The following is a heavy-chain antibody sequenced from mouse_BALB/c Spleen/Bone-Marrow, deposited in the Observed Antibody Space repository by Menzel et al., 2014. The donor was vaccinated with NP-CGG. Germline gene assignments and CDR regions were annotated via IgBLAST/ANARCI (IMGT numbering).Heavy chain of an antibody. V-gene: IGHV1S56*01. CDR1: GYTFTSYF. CDR3: AYYRYDEYFDV. D-gene: IGHD2-14*01. J-gene: IGHJ1*01. CDR2: IYPGDGST. Sequence: QVQLQQPGPELVKPGASVKMSCKASGYTFTSYFIHWVKQRPGQGLEWIGWIYPGDGSTKYNEKFKGKTTLTADKSSSTAYLLLSSLTSEDSAIFFCAYYRYDEYFDVWGAGTTVTVSS.